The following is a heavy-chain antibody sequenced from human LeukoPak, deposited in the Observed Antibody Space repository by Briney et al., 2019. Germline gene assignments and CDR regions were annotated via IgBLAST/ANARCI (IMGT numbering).Heavy chain of an antibody. CDR3: ARDLRAVAGTGWLGP. J-gene: IGHJ5*02. CDR2: IFASGNA. CDR1: GASISSYH. V-gene: IGHV4-4*07. D-gene: IGHD6-19*01. Sequence: SETLSLTCSVSGASISSYHWSWIRQPAGRGLEWIGRIFASGNAIYNASLTSRVLMSVDTSKNQLSLKLSSVTAADTAVYYCARDLRAVAGTGWLGPWGQGTLVTVSS.